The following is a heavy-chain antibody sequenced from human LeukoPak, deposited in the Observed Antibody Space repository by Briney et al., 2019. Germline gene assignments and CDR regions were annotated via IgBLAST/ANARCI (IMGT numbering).Heavy chain of an antibody. CDR2: IIPIFGTA. CDR3: ARAPTRTTIFGVVIIGWFDP. D-gene: IGHD3-3*01. CDR1: GGTFSSYA. Sequence: GSSVKVSCKASGGTFSSYAISWVRQAPGQGLEWMGGIIPIFGTANYAQKFQGRVTITADESPSTAYMELSSLRSEDTAVYYCARAPTRTTIFGVVIIGWFDPWGQGTLVTVSS. J-gene: IGHJ5*02. V-gene: IGHV1-69*01.